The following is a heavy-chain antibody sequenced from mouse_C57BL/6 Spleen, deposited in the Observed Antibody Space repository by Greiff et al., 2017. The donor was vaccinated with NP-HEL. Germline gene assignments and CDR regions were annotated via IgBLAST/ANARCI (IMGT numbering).Heavy chain of an antibody. D-gene: IGHD2-4*01. V-gene: IGHV14-1*01. Sequence: VHVKQSGAELVRPGASVKLSCTASGFNIKDYYMHWVKQRPEQGLEWIGRIDPEDGDTEYAPKFQGKATMTADTSSNTAYLQLSSLTSEDTAVYYCTTPEIYYDYEGFAYWGQGTLVTVSA. CDR1: GFNIKDYY. J-gene: IGHJ3*01. CDR3: TTPEIYYDYEGFAY. CDR2: IDPEDGDT.